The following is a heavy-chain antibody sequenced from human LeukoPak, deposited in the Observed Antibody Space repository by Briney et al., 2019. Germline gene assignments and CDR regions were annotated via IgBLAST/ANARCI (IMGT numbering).Heavy chain of an antibody. CDR2: IIPIFGTA. D-gene: IGHD4-23*01. J-gene: IGHJ4*02. CDR3: ARVRGNSADY. Sequence: SVKVSCKASGYTFTGYYMHWVRQAPGQGLEWMGGIIPIFGTANYAQKFQGRVTITADESTSTAYMELSSLRSEDTAVYYCARVRGNSADYWGQGTLVTVSS. CDR1: GYTFTGYY. V-gene: IGHV1-69*13.